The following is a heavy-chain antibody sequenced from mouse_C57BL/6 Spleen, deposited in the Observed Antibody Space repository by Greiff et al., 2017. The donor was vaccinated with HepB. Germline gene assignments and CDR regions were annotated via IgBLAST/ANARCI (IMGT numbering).Heavy chain of an antibody. V-gene: IGHV7-1*01. CDR2: SRNKANDYTT. CDR1: GFTFSDFY. D-gene: IGHD1-3*01. J-gene: IGHJ2*01. CDR3: ARDGGVKGFDY. Sequence: EVKLMESGGGLVQSGRSLRLSCATSGFTFSDFYMEWVRQAPGKGLEWIAASRNKANDYTTEYSASVKGRFIVSRDTSQSILYLQMNALRAEDTAIYYCARDGGVKGFDYWGQGTTLTVSS.